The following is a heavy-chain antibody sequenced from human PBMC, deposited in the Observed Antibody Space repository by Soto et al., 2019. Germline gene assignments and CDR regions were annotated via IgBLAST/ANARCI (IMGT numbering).Heavy chain of an antibody. D-gene: IGHD2-15*01. J-gene: IGHJ5*02. Sequence: SETLSLTCAVSGGSISSGGYSWSWIRQPPGKGLEWIGYIYHSGSTYYNPSLKSRVTISVDRSKNQFSLKLSSVTAADTAVYYCARDILRGGSWFDPWGQGTLVTVYS. CDR2: IYHSGST. CDR3: ARDILRGGSWFDP. V-gene: IGHV4-30-2*01. CDR1: GGSISSGGYS.